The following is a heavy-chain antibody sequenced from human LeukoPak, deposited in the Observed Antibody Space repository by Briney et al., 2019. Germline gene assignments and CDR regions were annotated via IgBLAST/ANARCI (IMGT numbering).Heavy chain of an antibody. Sequence: GASVKVSCKASGYTFTSYGISWVRQAPGQGLEWMGWISAYNGNTNYAQKLQGRVTMTTDTSTSTAYMELRSLRSDDTAVYYCARVWELRDYYYYYYMDVWGKGTTVTISS. D-gene: IGHD1-26*01. CDR2: ISAYNGNT. CDR3: ARVWELRDYYYYYYMDV. J-gene: IGHJ6*03. CDR1: GYTFTSYG. V-gene: IGHV1-18*01.